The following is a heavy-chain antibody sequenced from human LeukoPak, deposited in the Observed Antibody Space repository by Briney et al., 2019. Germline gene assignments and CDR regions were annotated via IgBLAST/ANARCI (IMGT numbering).Heavy chain of an antibody. D-gene: IGHD1-1*01. CDR3: ARQETRTTAPIKWYYGMDV. CDR2: VSSSSSYI. CDR1: GFIFSSYS. Sequence: PGGSLRLSCAASGFIFSSYSMNWVRQAPGKGLEWVSSVSSSSSYIYYADSVKGRFTISRDNAKNSLYLQMNSLRAEDTAVYYCARQETRTTAPIKWYYGMDVWGQGTTVTVSS. J-gene: IGHJ6*02. V-gene: IGHV3-21*01.